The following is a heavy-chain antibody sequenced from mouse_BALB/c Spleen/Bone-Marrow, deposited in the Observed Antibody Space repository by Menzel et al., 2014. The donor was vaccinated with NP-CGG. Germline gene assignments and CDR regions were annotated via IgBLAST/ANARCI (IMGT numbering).Heavy chain of an antibody. CDR2: ISNGGGST. J-gene: IGHJ4*01. CDR1: GFTFSDYY. V-gene: IGHV5-12*02. CDR3: ARQDYSYYYAMDY. D-gene: IGHD2-13*01. Sequence: EVKLMKSGGGLVQPGGSLKLSCATSGFTFSDYYMYWVRQTPEKRLEWVAYISNGGGSTYYPDTVKGRFTISRDNAKNTLYLQMSRLKSEDTAMYYCARQDYSYYYAMDYWGQGTSVTVSS.